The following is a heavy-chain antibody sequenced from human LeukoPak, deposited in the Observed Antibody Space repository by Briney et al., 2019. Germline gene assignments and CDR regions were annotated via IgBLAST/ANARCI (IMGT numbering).Heavy chain of an antibody. CDR3: ARDPGIAFDY. J-gene: IGHJ4*02. D-gene: IGHD6-13*01. Sequence: PGGSLRLSCAASGFTFSSYSMNWVRQAPGKGLEWVSYISSSGSTIYYADSVKGRFTISRDNAKNSLYLQMNSLRAEDTAVYYCARDPGIAFDYWGQGTLVTVSS. CDR2: ISSSGSTI. V-gene: IGHV3-48*04. CDR1: GFTFSSYS.